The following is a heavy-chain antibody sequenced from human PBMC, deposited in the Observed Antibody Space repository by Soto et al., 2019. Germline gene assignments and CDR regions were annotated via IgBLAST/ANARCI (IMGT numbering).Heavy chain of an antibody. CDR2: VEGDGSDT. CDR1: GFTFSSYW. V-gene: IGHV3-74*01. Sequence: GGSLRLSCAASGFTFSSYWMHWVRQAPGKGLVWVSRVEGDGSDTTYADSVRGRFTISRDNTKNTLYLQMNSLRPEDTAVYYCARAQWLADDAFDIWGHGTMVTVSS. CDR3: ARAQWLADDAFDI. J-gene: IGHJ3*02. D-gene: IGHD6-19*01.